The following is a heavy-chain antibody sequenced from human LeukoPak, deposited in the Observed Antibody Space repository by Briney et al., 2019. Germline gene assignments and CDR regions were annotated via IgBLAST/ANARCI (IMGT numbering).Heavy chain of an antibody. J-gene: IGHJ5*02. CDR1: GYTFTGYY. D-gene: IGHD2-2*01. CDR3: ARSYRDCSSTSCPRLWFDP. CDR2: INPNSGGT. Sequence: ASVKVSCKASGYTFTGYYMHWVRQAPGQGLEWMGWINPNSGGTNYAQKFQGRVTMTRDTSISTAYMELSRLRSGDTAVYYCARSYRDCSSTSCPRLWFDPWGQGTLVTVSS. V-gene: IGHV1-2*02.